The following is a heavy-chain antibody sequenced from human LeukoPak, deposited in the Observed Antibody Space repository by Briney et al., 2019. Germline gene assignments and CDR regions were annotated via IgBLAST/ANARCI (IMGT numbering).Heavy chain of an antibody. D-gene: IGHD5-18*01. CDR3: ARGTVQLWLPIDY. CDR2: ISSSGSYI. V-gene: IGHV3-21*01. J-gene: IGHJ4*02. CDR1: GFTFSSYS. Sequence: GGSLRLSCAASGFTFSSYSMNWVRQAPGKGXXXXSSISSSGSYIYYADSVKGRFTISRDNAKNSLYLQMNSLRAEDTAVYYCARGTVQLWLPIDYWGQGTLVTVSS.